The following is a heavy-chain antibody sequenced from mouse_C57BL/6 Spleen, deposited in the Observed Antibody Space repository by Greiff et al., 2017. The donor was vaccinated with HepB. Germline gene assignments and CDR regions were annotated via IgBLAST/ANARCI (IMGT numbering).Heavy chain of an antibody. CDR1: GYTFTSYW. CDR2: IHPNSGST. Sequence: VQLQQPGAELVKPGASVKLSCKASGYTFTSYWMHWVKQRPGQGLEWIGMIHPNSGSTNYNEKFKSKATLTVDKSSSTAYMQLSSLTSEDSAVYYCARREAAQATPFAYWGQGTLVTVSA. CDR3: ARREAAQATPFAY. J-gene: IGHJ3*01. V-gene: IGHV1-64*01. D-gene: IGHD3-2*02.